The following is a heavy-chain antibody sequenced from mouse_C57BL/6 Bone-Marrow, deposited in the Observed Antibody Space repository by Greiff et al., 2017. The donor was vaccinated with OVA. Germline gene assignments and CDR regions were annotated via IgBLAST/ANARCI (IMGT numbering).Heavy chain of an antibody. D-gene: IGHD2-2*01. CDR3: VRDQNGYGLFAY. CDR2: ISSRSSNYAT. CDR1: GYTFNTYA. J-gene: IGHJ3*01. V-gene: IGHV10-3*01. Sequence: EVQLVESGGGLVQPKGSLKLSCAASGYTFNTYAMHWVSQAPGKGLEWVARISSRSSNYATYYADSVKDRIPISSDDSQRMLYLQMNNLKTEDTAMYYCVRDQNGYGLFAYWGQGTLVTVSA.